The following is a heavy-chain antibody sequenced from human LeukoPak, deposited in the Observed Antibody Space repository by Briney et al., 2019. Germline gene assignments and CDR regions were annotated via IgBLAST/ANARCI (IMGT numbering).Heavy chain of an antibody. CDR3: ARVRFLEWLLIDY. J-gene: IGHJ4*02. CDR2: IIPIFGTA. Sequence: ASVKVSCKASGGTFSSHAISWVRQAPGQGLEWMGGIIPIFGTANYAQKFQGRVTITADESTSTAYMELSSLRSEDTAVYYCARVRFLEWLLIDYWGQGTLVTVSS. V-gene: IGHV1-69*13. CDR1: GGTFSSHA. D-gene: IGHD3-3*01.